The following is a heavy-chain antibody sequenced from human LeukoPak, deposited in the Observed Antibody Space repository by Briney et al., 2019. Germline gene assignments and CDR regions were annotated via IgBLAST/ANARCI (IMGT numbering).Heavy chain of an antibody. CDR3: ARVRNGDSDY. Sequence: PSETLSLTCTVSGGSISSYYWSWIRQPPGKGLEWIGYIYYSGSTNYNPSLKSRVTISVDTSKNQFSLKLSSVTAADTAVYYCARVRNGDSDYWGQGTLVTVSS. V-gene: IGHV4-59*12. J-gene: IGHJ4*02. D-gene: IGHD4-17*01. CDR1: GGSISSYY. CDR2: IYYSGST.